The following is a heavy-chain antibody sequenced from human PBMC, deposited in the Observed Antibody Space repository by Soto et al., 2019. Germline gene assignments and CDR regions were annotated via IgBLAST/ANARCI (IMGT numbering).Heavy chain of an antibody. Sequence: PSETLSLTCAVSCGSISSSNWWSWVRQPPGKGLEWIGEIYHSGSTNYNPSLKSRVTISVDKSKNQFSLKLSSVTAADTAVYYCARDSGVVVPAAIDYWGQGTLVTVSS. J-gene: IGHJ4*02. CDR3: ARDSGVVVPAAIDY. V-gene: IGHV4-4*02. CDR1: CGSISSSNW. CDR2: IYHSGST. D-gene: IGHD2-2*02.